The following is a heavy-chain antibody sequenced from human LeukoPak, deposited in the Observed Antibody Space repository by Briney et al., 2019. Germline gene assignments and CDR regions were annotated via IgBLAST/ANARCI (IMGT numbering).Heavy chain of an antibody. Sequence: SETLSLTCAVYGGSFSGYYWSWIRQPPGKGLEWIGEINHSGSTNYNPSLKSRVTISVDTSKNQFSLKLSSVTAADTAVYYCARSGDGVSPDSRTHDYWGRGTLVTVSS. J-gene: IGHJ4*02. CDR1: GGSFSGYY. CDR2: INHSGST. V-gene: IGHV4-34*01. CDR3: ARSGDGVSPDSRTHDY. D-gene: IGHD3-22*01.